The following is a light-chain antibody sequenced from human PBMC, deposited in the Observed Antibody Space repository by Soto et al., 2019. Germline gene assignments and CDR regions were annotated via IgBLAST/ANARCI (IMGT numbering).Light chain of an antibody. CDR2: DVT. Sequence: QSVLTQPRSVSGSPGQSVTISCTGSNXDVGAYKFVSWLQHNPGEAPKVMIYDVTQRPSGVPDRFSGTKSGNTASLTISGLQAEDEADYYCCSSGGSPTYVFGTGTKVTVL. CDR3: CSSGGSPTYV. V-gene: IGLV2-11*01. J-gene: IGLJ1*01. CDR1: NXDVGAYKF.